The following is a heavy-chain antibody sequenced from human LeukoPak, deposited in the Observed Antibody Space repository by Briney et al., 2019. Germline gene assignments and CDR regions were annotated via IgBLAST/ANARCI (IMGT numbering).Heavy chain of an antibody. Sequence: ASVKVSCRASGYTFTGYYMHWVRQAPGQGLEWMGWINPNSGGTNYAQKFQGRVTMARDTSISTAYMELSRLRSDDTAVYYCARGYDILTGYVYWGQGTLVTVSS. CDR1: GYTFTGYY. V-gene: IGHV1-2*02. J-gene: IGHJ4*02. CDR3: ARGYDILTGYVY. CDR2: INPNSGGT. D-gene: IGHD3-9*01.